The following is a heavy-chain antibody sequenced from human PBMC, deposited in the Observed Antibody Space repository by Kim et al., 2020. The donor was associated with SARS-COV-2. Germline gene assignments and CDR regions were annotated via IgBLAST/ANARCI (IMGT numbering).Heavy chain of an antibody. J-gene: IGHJ4*02. CDR2: IIPIFGTA. Sequence: SVKVSCKASGGTFSSYAISWVRQAPGQGLEWMGGIIPIFGTANYAQKFQGRVTITADESTSTAYMELSSLRSEDTAVYYCARGTSPLYNYDFWSGSYYFDYWGQGTLVTVSS. CDR3: ARGTSPLYNYDFWSGSYYFDY. D-gene: IGHD3-3*01. CDR1: GGTFSSYA. V-gene: IGHV1-69*13.